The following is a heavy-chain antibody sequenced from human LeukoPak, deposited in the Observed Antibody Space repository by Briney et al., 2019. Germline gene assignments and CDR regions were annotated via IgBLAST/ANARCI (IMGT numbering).Heavy chain of an antibody. CDR2: IYYSGST. D-gene: IGHD2-15*01. CDR3: ARDLAYCSGGRCYSRWFDP. CDR1: GGSISSYY. V-gene: IGHV4-59*01. J-gene: IGHJ5*02. Sequence: SETLSLTCTVSGGSISSYYWSWIRQPPGKGLEWIGYIYYSGSTNYNPSLKSRVSISVDTSKNQFSLKLSSVTAADTAVYYCARDLAYCSGGRCYSRWFDPWGQGTLVTVSS.